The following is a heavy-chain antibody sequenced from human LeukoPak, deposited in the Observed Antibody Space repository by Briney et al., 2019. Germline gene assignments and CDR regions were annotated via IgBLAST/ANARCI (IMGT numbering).Heavy chain of an antibody. CDR2: ISGSGGST. Sequence: PGGSLRLSCAPSGFTFSIYAMSWVRQAPGKGLEWVSAISGSGGSTYYADSVKGRFTISRDNSKNTLYLQMNSLRAEDTAVYYCAIPARYSSGHFDYWGQGTLVTVSS. CDR1: GFTFSIYA. D-gene: IGHD6-19*01. V-gene: IGHV3-23*01. J-gene: IGHJ4*02. CDR3: AIPARYSSGHFDY.